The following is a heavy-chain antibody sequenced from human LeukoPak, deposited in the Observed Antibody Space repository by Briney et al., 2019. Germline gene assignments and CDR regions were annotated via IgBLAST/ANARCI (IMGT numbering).Heavy chain of an antibody. CDR3: ARDNNWNYPDY. J-gene: IGHJ4*02. V-gene: IGHV3-74*01. CDR2: ISSDGSST. D-gene: IGHD1-7*01. Sequence: GGSLRLSCAASGFTFSSYWMHWARQAPGKGLVWVSRISSDGSSTRYADSVKGRFTISRDNAKNTLSLQMNSLRAEDTAVYYCARDNNWNYPDYWGQGTLVTVSS. CDR1: GFTFSSYW.